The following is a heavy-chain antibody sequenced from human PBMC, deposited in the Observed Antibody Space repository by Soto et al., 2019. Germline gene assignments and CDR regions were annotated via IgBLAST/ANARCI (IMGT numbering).Heavy chain of an antibody. CDR3: ARAEDSSTVAY. CDR1: GFTFSAYG. V-gene: IGHV3-33*08. Sequence: GGSLRLSCAASGFTFSAYGMHWVRQAPGKGLEWVAVIWYDGSNKYYADSVKGRFTISRDNSKNTLYLQMNSLRAEDTAVYYCARAEDSSTVAYWGQGTLGTVSS. J-gene: IGHJ4*02. CDR2: IWYDGSNK. D-gene: IGHD6-13*01.